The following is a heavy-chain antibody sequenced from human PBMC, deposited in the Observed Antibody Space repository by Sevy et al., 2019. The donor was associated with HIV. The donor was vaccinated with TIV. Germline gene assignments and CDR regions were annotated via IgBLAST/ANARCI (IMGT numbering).Heavy chain of an antibody. D-gene: IGHD6-13*01. CDR1: GFSFSSYW. CDR3: ARVGIAAAGDYYYYMDV. Sequence: GGSLRLSCAASGFSFSSYWMHWVRQAPGKGLVWVSRINSDGSSTSYADSVKGRFTISRDNAKNTLYLQMNSLRAEDTAVYYCARVGIAAAGDYYYYMDVWGKGITVTVS. J-gene: IGHJ6*03. V-gene: IGHV3-74*01. CDR2: INSDGSST.